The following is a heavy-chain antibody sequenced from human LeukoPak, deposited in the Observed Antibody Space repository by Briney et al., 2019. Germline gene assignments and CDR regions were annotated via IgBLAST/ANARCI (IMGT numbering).Heavy chain of an antibody. CDR1: GYTFTSYD. J-gene: IGHJ4*02. CDR3: ARRGGKWTYGSGSYFDY. D-gene: IGHD3-10*01. V-gene: IGHV1-8*01. CDR2: MNPNSGNT. Sequence: GASVKVSCKASGYTFTSYDINWVRQATGQGLEWMGWMNPNSGNTGYAQKFQGRVTMTRNTSISTAYMELSSLRSEDTAVYYCARRGGKWTYGSGSYFDYWGQGTLVTVSS.